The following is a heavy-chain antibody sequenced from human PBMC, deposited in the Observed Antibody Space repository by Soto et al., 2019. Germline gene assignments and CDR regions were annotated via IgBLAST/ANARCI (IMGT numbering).Heavy chain of an antibody. CDR2: ISGSGYIT. V-gene: IGHV3-23*01. J-gene: IGHJ4*02. Sequence: GGSLRLSCAASGFTFSSYDMSWVRRAPGKGLEWVSGISGSGYITYYADSVKGRFTISRDNSKNTLYLQMNSLRAEDTAVYYCAKVLPPFDYWGQGTLVTVSS. CDR3: AKVLPPFDY. CDR1: GFTFSSYD. D-gene: IGHD2-21*02.